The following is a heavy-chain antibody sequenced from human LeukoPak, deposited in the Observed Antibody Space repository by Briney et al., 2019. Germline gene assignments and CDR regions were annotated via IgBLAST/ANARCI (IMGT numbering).Heavy chain of an antibody. CDR2: LSYDGSNK. Sequence: HPGGSLRLSCAASGFTFSSYAMHWVRQAPGKGLEWVAVLSYDGSNKYYADSVKGRFTISRDNSKNTLYLQMNSLRAEDTAVYYCAREVLMVAATLFDYWAREPWSPSPQ. CDR3: AREVLMVAATLFDY. CDR1: GFTFSSYA. D-gene: IGHD2-15*01. J-gene: IGHJ4*02. V-gene: IGHV3-30-3*01.